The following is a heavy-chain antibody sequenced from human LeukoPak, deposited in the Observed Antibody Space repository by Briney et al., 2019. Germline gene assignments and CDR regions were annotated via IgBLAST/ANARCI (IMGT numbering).Heavy chain of an antibody. Sequence: PSETLSLTCAVSGYSFSSGYYWGWIRQPPGKGLGWIGSIYHSGSTYYNPSLKSRVTISVDTSKNQFSLKLSSVTAADTAVYYCARGASIAAAGPFDYWGQGTLVTVSS. CDR2: IYHSGST. CDR1: GYSFSSGYY. CDR3: ARGASIAAAGPFDY. V-gene: IGHV4-38-2*01. D-gene: IGHD6-13*01. J-gene: IGHJ4*02.